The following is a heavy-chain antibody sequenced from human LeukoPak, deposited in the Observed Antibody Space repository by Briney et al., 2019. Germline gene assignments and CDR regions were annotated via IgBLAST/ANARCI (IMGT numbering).Heavy chain of an antibody. D-gene: IGHD2-15*01. CDR1: GFTFSSYA. CDR2: ISNNGGYT. J-gene: IGHJ4*02. Sequence: GGSLRLSCAASGFTFSSYAMSWVRPAPGKGLEWVSAISNNGGYTYYADSVQGRFTISRDNSKSTLCLQMNSLRAEDTAVYYCAKQLGYCSDGSCYFPYWGQGTLVTVS. V-gene: IGHV3-23*01. CDR3: AKQLGYCSDGSCYFPY.